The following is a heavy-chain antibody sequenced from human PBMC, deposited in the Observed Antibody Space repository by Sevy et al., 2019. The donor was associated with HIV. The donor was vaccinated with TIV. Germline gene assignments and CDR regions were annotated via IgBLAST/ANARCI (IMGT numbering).Heavy chain of an antibody. D-gene: IGHD1-26*01. CDR3: AKNRVGSYPDY. J-gene: IGHJ4*02. V-gene: IGHV3-23*01. Sequence: GGSLRLSCAASGFTLSSYAMSWVRQAPGKGLEWVSTISGSGGNRYYADSLKGRFTISRDNSRNTVLLQMTNLRAEDTAVYYCAKNRVGSYPDYWGQGTLVTVSS. CDR1: GFTLSSYA. CDR2: ISGSGGNR.